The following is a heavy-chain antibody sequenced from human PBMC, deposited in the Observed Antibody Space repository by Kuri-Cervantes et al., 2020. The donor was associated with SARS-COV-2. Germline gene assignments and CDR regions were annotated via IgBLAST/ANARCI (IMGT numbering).Heavy chain of an antibody. CDR2: IYYSGST. CDR3: ARHVPDWLLNWFDP. D-gene: IGHD3-9*01. Sequence: ESLKISCTVPGGSISSSSYYWGWIRQPPGKGLEWIGSIYYSGSTYYNPSLKSRVTISVDTSKNQFSLKLSSVTAADTAVYYCARHVPDWLLNWFDPWGQGTLVTVSS. CDR1: GGSISSSSYY. V-gene: IGHV4-39*01. J-gene: IGHJ5*02.